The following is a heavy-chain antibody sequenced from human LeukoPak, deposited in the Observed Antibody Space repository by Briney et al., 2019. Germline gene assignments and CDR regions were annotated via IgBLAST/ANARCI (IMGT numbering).Heavy chain of an antibody. CDR2: INPNSGGT. V-gene: IGHV1-2*02. CDR1: GYTFTGYY. J-gene: IGHJ5*02. Sequence: GASVKVSCKASGYTFTGYYMHWVRQAPGQGLEWMGWINPNSGGTNYAQKFQGRVTMTRDTSISTAYMELSRLRSDDTAVYYCAREARLRAAAKLRAGWFDPWGQGTLVTVSS. CDR3: AREARLRAAAKLRAGWFDP. D-gene: IGHD6-13*01.